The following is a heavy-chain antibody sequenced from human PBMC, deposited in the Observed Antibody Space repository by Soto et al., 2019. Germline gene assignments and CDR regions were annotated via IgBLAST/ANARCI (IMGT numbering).Heavy chain of an antibody. D-gene: IGHD6-13*01. J-gene: IGHJ6*02. CDR1: GGTFSSYT. Sequence: ASVKVSCKASGGTFSSYTISWVRQAPGQGLEWMGRIIPILGIANYAQKFQGRVTMTRDTSTSTVYMELSSLRSEDTAVYYCAVAAAGTYYYGMDVWGQGTTVTVSS. CDR3: AVAAAGTYYYGMDV. V-gene: IGHV1-69*02. CDR2: IIPILGIA.